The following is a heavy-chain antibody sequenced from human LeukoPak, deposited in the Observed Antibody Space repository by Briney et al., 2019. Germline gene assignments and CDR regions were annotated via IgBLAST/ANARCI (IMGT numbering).Heavy chain of an antibody. CDR1: VFTVNSNY. J-gene: IGHJ6*02. CDR3: ARDRRDGYNFPSGMDV. CDR2: IYSGGST. Sequence: PGGSLRLSCAASVFTVNSNYMSWVRQAPWKGLEWVSVIYSGGSTYYADSVKGRFTISRDNSKNTLYLQMNSLRAEDTAVYYCARDRRDGYNFPSGMDVWGQGTTVTVSS. D-gene: IGHD5-24*01. V-gene: IGHV3-53*01.